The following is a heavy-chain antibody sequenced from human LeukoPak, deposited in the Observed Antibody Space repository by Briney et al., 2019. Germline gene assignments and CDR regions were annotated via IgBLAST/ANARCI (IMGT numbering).Heavy chain of an antibody. J-gene: IGHJ4*02. CDR2: INTDGSIT. V-gene: IGHV3-74*01. CDR3: ARPSGMYYYDSSGYPDY. D-gene: IGHD3-22*01. Sequence: GGSLRLSCAASGFTFSDYWIHWVRQAPGKGLVWVSRINTDGSITNYADSVKGRFSISRDNAKNTLYLQMSSLRAEDTAVYYCARPSGMYYYDSSGYPDYWGQGTLVTVSS. CDR1: GFTFSDYW.